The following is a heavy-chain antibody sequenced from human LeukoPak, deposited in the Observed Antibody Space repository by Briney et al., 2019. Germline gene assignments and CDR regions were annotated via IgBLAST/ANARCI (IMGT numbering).Heavy chain of an antibody. CDR1: GFTFSNYE. Sequence: GGSLRLSCAASGFTFSNYEMNWVRQAPGKGLEWVSYISYSGNTIYYADSVKGRFTISRDNAKNSVYLQMNSLRAEDTAVYYCARASQRYFDLWGRGTLVTVSS. J-gene: IGHJ2*01. CDR3: ARASQRYFDL. CDR2: ISYSGNTI. V-gene: IGHV3-48*03.